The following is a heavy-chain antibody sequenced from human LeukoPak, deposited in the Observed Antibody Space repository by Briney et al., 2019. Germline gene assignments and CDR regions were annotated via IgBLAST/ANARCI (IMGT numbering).Heavy chain of an antibody. D-gene: IGHD3-10*01. CDR2: VYYSET. J-gene: IGHJ6*03. CDR1: GGSISSISYY. Sequence: SETLSLTCTVSGGSISSISYYWGWIRQPPGKGLEWIGTVYYSETYYNPSLKSRVTMSVDTSKNQFSLKVSSVTAADTAVYYCARVFDSGSQAYFYYMDVWGKGTTVTIFS. CDR3: ARVFDSGSQAYFYYMDV. V-gene: IGHV4-39*07.